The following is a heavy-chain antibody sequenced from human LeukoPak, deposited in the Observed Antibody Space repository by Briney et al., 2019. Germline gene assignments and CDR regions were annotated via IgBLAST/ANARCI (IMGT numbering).Heavy chain of an antibody. Sequence: SETLSLTCTVSGGSISSSSYYWGWIRQPPGKGLEWIRSIYYSGSTYYNPSLKSRVTISVDTSKNQFSLKLSSVTAADTAVYYCARGHPIVVVPAAPKTNCFDPWGQGTLVTVSS. CDR3: ARGHPIVVVPAAPKTNCFDP. V-gene: IGHV4-39*07. CDR1: GGSISSSSYY. J-gene: IGHJ5*02. CDR2: IYYSGST. D-gene: IGHD2-2*01.